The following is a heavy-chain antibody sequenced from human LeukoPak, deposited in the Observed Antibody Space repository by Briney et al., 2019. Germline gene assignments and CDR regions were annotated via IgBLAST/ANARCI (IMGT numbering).Heavy chain of an antibody. V-gene: IGHV4-59*08. CDR1: GGSISNYY. D-gene: IGHD6-13*01. CDR2: IYYSGST. J-gene: IGHJ4*02. Sequence: PSETLSLTCTVSGGSISNYYWSWIRQPPGEGLEWIGYIYYSGSTNYNPSLKSRVTISVDTSKNQFSLKLSSVTAADTAVYYCARGGSSWLYYYFDYWGQGTLVTVSS. CDR3: ARGGSSWLYYYFDY.